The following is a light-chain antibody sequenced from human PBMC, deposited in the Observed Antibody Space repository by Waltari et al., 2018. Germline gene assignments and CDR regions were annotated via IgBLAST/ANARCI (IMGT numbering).Light chain of an antibody. Sequence: QSVLTQPPSASGTPGQRVTISCSGSSSNIESNYVYWYQQFPGTAPKVLIFKNNQRPSVVSDRFSASKSGASASLAISGLRSDDEADYYCGTWDDSLSRPVFGGGTKLTVL. CDR3: GTWDDSLSRPV. CDR2: KNN. V-gene: IGLV1-47*01. J-gene: IGLJ3*02. CDR1: SSNIESNY.